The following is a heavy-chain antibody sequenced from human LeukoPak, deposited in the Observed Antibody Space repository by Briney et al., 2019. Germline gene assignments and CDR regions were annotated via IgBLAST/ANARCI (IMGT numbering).Heavy chain of an antibody. CDR3: ARQRRDVLRYFDWLSPIYFDY. Sequence: SETLSLTCTVSGGSISSYYWSWIRQPPGKGLEWIGYIYYSGSTNYNPSLKSRVTISVDTSKNQFSLKLSSVTAADTAVYYCARQRRDVLRYFDWLSPIYFDYWGQGTLVTVSS. CDR1: GGSISSYY. D-gene: IGHD3-9*01. V-gene: IGHV4-59*01. J-gene: IGHJ4*02. CDR2: IYYSGST.